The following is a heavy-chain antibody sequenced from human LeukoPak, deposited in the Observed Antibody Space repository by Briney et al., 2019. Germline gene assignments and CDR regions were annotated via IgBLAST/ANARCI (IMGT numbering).Heavy chain of an antibody. J-gene: IGHJ4*02. D-gene: IGHD3-22*01. V-gene: IGHV1-69*13. CDR1: GGTFSSTT. CDR3: ARDATTYYYDSSLFLRSAYFDY. CDR2: ITPIFRTP. Sequence: SVKVSCKASGGTFSSTTINWVRQAPGQGLEWMGGITPIFRTPNYAQKFQGRVTITAVESMSTAYMELSSLRSEDTAVYYCARDATTYYYDSSLFLRSAYFDYWGQGTLVTVSS.